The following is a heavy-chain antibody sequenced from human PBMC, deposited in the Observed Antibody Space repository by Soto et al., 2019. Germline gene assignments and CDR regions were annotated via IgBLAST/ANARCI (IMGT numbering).Heavy chain of an antibody. Sequence: QVQLVQSGAEVKKPGSSVKVSCKASGGTFSSYAISWVRQAPGQGLEWMGGIIPIFGTANYAQKFQGRVTITADESTSTAYMELSSLRSEDTAMYYCARILYYYDSSGYPQGAFDIRGQGTMVTVSS. J-gene: IGHJ3*02. CDR3: ARILYYYDSSGYPQGAFDI. CDR2: IIPIFGTA. V-gene: IGHV1-69*12. CDR1: GGTFSSYA. D-gene: IGHD3-22*01.